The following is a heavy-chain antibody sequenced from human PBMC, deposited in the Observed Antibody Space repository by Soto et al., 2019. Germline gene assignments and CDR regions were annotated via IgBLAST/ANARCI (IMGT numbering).Heavy chain of an antibody. CDR3: ARRLDGVFDY. CDR2: IYYSGST. Sequence: PSETLSLTCTVSGGSISSSSYYWGWIRQPPGKGLEWIGSIYYSGSTYYNPSLKSRVTISVDTSKNQFSLKLSSVTAADTAVYYCARRLDGVFDYWGQGTLVTVSS. CDR1: GGSISSSSYY. J-gene: IGHJ4*02. V-gene: IGHV4-39*01. D-gene: IGHD3-3*01.